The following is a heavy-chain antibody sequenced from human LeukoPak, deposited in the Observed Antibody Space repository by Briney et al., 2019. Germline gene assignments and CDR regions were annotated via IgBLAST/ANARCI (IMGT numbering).Heavy chain of an antibody. CDR2: ISWDGGST. CDR3: AEDILALPGAFDI. CDR1: GFTFDDYT. V-gene: IGHV3-43*01. J-gene: IGHJ3*02. D-gene: IGHD7-27*01. Sequence: PGGSLRLSCAASGFTFDDYTMHWVRQAPGKGLEWVSLISWDGGSTYYADSVKGRFTISRDNSKNSLYLQMNSLRTEDTALYYCAEDILALPGAFDIWGQGTMVTVSS.